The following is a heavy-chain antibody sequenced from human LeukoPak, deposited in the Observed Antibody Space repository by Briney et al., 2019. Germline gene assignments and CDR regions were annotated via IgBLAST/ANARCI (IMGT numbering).Heavy chain of an antibody. Sequence: ASVKVSCKASGYTFIGYYMYWVRQAPGQGLEWMGRINPNSGGTNYAQKFQGRVTMTRDTSISTVYMELSSLRSDDTAVYYCARGRGAAAVYYPDYWGQGTLVTVSS. CDR2: INPNSGGT. CDR3: ARGRGAAAVYYPDY. CDR1: GYTFIGYY. V-gene: IGHV1-2*06. J-gene: IGHJ4*02. D-gene: IGHD6-13*01.